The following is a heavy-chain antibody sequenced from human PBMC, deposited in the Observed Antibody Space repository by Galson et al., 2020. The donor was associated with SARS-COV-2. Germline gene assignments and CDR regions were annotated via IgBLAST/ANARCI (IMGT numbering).Heavy chain of an antibody. CDR1: GFTFDDYA. V-gene: IGHV3-9*01. D-gene: IGHD6-6*01. J-gene: IGHJ1*01. CDR3: AMAPHAYSSSLGWYFQH. Sequence: GGSLRLSCAASGFTFDDYAMHWVRQAPGKGLEWVSGISWNSANIGYADSVKGRFTISRDNAKNSLHLQMNSLRTEDTALYYCAMAPHAYSSSLGWYFQHWGRGTLVTVSS. CDR2: ISWNSANI.